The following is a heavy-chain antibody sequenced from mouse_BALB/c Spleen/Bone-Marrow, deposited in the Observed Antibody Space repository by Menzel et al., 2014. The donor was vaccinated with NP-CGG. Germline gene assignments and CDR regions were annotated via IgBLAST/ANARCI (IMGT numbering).Heavy chain of an antibody. CDR2: IYPGDGDT. CDR3: ARDYRYYAMDY. J-gene: IGHJ4*01. V-gene: IGHV1-87*01. Sequence: QVQLQQSGAELARPGASVKLSCKASGYTFTSYWMRWVKQRPGQGLEWIGAIYPGDGDTRYTQKFKGKATLTADKSSSTAYMQLSSLASEDSAVYYCARDYRYYAMDYWGQGTSVTVSS. CDR1: GYTFTSYW. D-gene: IGHD2-14*01.